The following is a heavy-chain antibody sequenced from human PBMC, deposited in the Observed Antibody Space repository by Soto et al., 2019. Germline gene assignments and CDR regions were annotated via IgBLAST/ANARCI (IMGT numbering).Heavy chain of an antibody. V-gene: IGHV3-30*18. CDR3: AKDEEVSYDFWSGYYPFDY. CDR1: GFTFSSYG. CDR2: ISYDGSNK. Sequence: PGGSLRLSCAASGFTFSSYGMHWVRQAPGKGLEWVAVISYDGSNKYYADSVKGRFTISRDNSKNTLYLQMNSLRAEDTAVYYCAKDEEVSYDFWSGYYPFDYWGQGTLVTVSS. J-gene: IGHJ4*02. D-gene: IGHD3-3*01.